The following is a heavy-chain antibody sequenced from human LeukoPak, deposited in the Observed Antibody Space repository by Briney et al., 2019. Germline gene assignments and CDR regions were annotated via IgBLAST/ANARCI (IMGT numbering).Heavy chain of an antibody. CDR1: GFIVSTNY. CDR2: IYSDGRT. J-gene: IGHJ4*02. D-gene: IGHD5-18*01. CDR3: ARDGDTPMVN. Sequence: GGSLRLSCAASGFIVSTNYMSWVRQAPGKGLGWVSEIYSDGRTYYAASVEGRFSISRDTSKNTVYLQMNSLRAEDTAVYYCARDGDTPMVNWGQGTLVTVSS. V-gene: IGHV3-53*01.